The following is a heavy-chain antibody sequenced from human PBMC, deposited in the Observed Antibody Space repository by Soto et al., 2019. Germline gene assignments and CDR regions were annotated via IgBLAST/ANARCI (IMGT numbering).Heavy chain of an antibody. J-gene: IGHJ3*02. V-gene: IGHV4-39*01. D-gene: IGHD3-22*01. CDR3: ARRNYYDSSGYYYVDAFDI. Sequence: QLQLQESGPGLVKPSETLSLTCTVSGGSISSSSYYWGWIRRPPGKGLEWIGSIYYSGSTYYNPSLKSRVTISVDTSKNQFSLKLSSVTAADTAVYYCARRNYYDSSGYYYVDAFDIWGQGTMVTVSS. CDR2: IYYSGST. CDR1: GGSISSSSYY.